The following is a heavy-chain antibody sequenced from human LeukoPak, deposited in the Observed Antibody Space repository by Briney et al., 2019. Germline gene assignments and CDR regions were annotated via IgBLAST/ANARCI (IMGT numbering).Heavy chain of an antibody. Sequence: GRSLRLSCTASGLTFGGYAVTWVRQGPGKGLEWVASFTGRHYGGTTEYAASVRGRFTISIDDSKTIAYLHMNRLTIEDTATYYCHRWTTVTTFDNWGQGTLVIVSS. J-gene: IGHJ4*02. V-gene: IGHV3-49*04. D-gene: IGHD4-17*01. CDR2: FTGRHYGGTT. CDR3: HRWTTVTTFDN. CDR1: GLTFGGYA.